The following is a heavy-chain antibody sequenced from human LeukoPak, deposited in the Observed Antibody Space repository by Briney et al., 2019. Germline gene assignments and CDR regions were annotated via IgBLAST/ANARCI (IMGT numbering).Heavy chain of an antibody. V-gene: IGHV4-39*07. CDR3: ARANYYDSSGYSRGAFDI. CDR2: IYYRGST. J-gene: IGHJ3*02. Sequence: PSETLSLTCTVSGGSISSTIYYWGWIRQPPGKGLEWIGSIYYRGSTYYNPSLKSRVTISVDASKNQFSLKLSSVTAADTAVYYCARANYYDSSGYSRGAFDIWGQGTMVTVSS. D-gene: IGHD3-22*01. CDR1: GGSISSTIYY.